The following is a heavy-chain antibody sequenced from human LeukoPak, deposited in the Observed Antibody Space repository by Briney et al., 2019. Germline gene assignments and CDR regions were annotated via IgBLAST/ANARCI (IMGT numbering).Heavy chain of an antibody. V-gene: IGHV4-39*07. CDR1: GGSISTDNCY. Sequence: SETLSLTCTASGGSISTDNCYWGWIRQPPGKGLEWIGSIYYNGNTYYNPSLKSRVTISVDTSKNQFSLKLSSVTAADTAVYYCARVLGSGRVLDYWGQGTLVTVSS. CDR2: IYYNGNT. D-gene: IGHD3-10*01. CDR3: ARVLGSGRVLDY. J-gene: IGHJ4*02.